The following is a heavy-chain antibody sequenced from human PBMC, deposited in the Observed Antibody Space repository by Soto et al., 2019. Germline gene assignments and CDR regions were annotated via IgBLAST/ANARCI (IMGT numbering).Heavy chain of an antibody. CDR2: IYYSGTT. Sequence: SETLSLTCAVSGYSISSSNWWGWIRQPPGKGLEWIGYIYYSGTTYYNPSLKSRVTMSVDTSKNTQYLQMNSLRAEDTGIYYCAKGPLGDSLTGYYVPYAPFDYWGQGTLVTVSS. CDR3: AKGPLGDSLTGYYVPYAPFDY. D-gene: IGHD3-9*01. CDR1: GYSISSSNW. J-gene: IGHJ4*02. V-gene: IGHV4-28*03.